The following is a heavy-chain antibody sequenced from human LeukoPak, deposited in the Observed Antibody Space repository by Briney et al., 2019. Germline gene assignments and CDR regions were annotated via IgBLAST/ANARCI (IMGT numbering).Heavy chain of an antibody. D-gene: IGHD1-26*01. J-gene: IGHJ3*01. V-gene: IGHV4-39*07. Sequence: SETLSLTCTVSGGSISSSAYYWGWIRRPPGKGLEWIGSIYYSGSTYYNPSLLSRVTISVDTSKNQFSLKLRSVTAADTAVYYCARPFSGSYSDAFDLWGQGTMVTVSS. CDR3: ARPFSGSYSDAFDL. CDR1: GGSISSSAYY. CDR2: IYYSGST.